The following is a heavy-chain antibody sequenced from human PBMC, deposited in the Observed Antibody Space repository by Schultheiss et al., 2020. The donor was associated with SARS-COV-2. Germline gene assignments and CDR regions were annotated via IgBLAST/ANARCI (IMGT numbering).Heavy chain of an antibody. CDR1: GGSISSSSYY. V-gene: IGHV4-39*01. CDR2: IYYSGST. D-gene: IGHD6-19*01. CDR3: ARGIAVAGSTYYYYYYGMDV. J-gene: IGHJ6*02. Sequence: SQTLSLTCTVSGGSISSSSYYWGWIRQPPGKGLEWIGSIYYSGSTYYNPSLKSRVTISVDTSKNQFSLKLSSVTAADTAVYYCARGIAVAGSTYYYYYYGMDVWGQGTTVTVSS.